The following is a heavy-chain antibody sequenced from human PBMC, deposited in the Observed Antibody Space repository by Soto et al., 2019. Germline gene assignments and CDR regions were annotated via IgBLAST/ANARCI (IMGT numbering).Heavy chain of an antibody. V-gene: IGHV1-3*01. Sequence: GASVKVTCKASGYTFNSYAMNWARQAPGQRLEWMGWINAGNGNTKYSQKFQGRVTITRDTSASTAYMELSSLRSDDTAVYYCARDVMITFGGVFNWFDPWGQGTLVTVSS. CDR3: ARDVMITFGGVFNWFDP. D-gene: IGHD3-16*01. CDR2: INAGNGNT. CDR1: GYTFNSYA. J-gene: IGHJ5*02.